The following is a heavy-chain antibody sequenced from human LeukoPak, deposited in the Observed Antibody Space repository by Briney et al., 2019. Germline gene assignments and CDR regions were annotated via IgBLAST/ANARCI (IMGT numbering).Heavy chain of an antibody. CDR1: GFSFGGYA. V-gene: IGHV3-30*18. CDR3: AKVVSLVVITDAFDI. D-gene: IGHD3-22*01. J-gene: IGHJ3*02. CDR2: ISYDGRSE. Sequence: GGSLRLSCAASGFSFGGYAMHWVRQAPGKGLEWLSVISYDGRSEYYDDSVKGRFTISRDNSKNTVYLQMNSLGSEDTAVYYCAKVVSLVVITDAFDIWGQGTMVTVSS.